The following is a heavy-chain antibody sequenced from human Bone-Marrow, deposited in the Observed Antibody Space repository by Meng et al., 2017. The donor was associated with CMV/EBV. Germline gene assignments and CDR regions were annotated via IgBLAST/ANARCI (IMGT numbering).Heavy chain of an antibody. V-gene: IGHV4-34*01. CDR3: ARGGVVVNGAPFDY. D-gene: IGHD3-22*01. CDR1: GGSFSGYY. CDR2: INHSGST. Sequence: QVRLQQWGAGLLKPSETRSLTCAVDGGSFSGYYWSWIRQPPGKGLEWIGEINHSGSTNYNPSLKSRVTISVDTSKNQFSLKLSSVTAADTAVYYCARGGVVVNGAPFDYWGQGTLVTVSS. J-gene: IGHJ4*02.